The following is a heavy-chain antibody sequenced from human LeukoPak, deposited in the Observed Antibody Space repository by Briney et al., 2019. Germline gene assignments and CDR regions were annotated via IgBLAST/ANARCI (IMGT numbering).Heavy chain of an antibody. CDR3: ATRNNFEY. CDR2: IKYDGSER. CDR1: GFTSFSGHW. J-gene: IGHJ4*02. V-gene: IGHV3-7*01. Sequence: GGSLRLSCTVSGFTSFSGHWMNWVRQAPVKGLEWVANIKYDGSERTYGDSVEGRFIISRDNSQNSVYLQMNSLRAEDTAVYYCATRNNFEYWGQGTLVTVSS.